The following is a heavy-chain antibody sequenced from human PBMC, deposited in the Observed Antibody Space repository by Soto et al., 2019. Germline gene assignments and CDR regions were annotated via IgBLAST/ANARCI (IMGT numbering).Heavy chain of an antibody. J-gene: IGHJ4*02. CDR1: SGSISSSNW. CDR2: IYPSGSS. V-gene: IGHV4-4*02. D-gene: IGHD6-19*01. Sequence: PSETLSLTCAVSSGSISSSNWCSWVRQAPGKGLEWIGEIYPSGSSNYNPSLKSRVTISVDKSQNQFSLRLSSVTAADTAVYYCARRTGWAQSSYYFDYWGQGTLVTVSS. CDR3: ARRTGWAQSSYYFDY.